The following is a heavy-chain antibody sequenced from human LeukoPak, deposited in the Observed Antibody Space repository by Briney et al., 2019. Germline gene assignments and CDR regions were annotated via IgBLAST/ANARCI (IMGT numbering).Heavy chain of an antibody. CDR1: GFTFSDYS. J-gene: IGHJ4*02. Sequence: GGSLRLSCAASGFTFSDYSMNWVRQAPGKGLEWVSYISFSVNTKYYGDSVKGRFTISRDNAKNSLYLHMDSLRAEDTAVYYCARLRGFDYWGQGTLVTVSS. V-gene: IGHV3-48*04. CDR2: ISFSVNTK. CDR3: ARLRGFDY.